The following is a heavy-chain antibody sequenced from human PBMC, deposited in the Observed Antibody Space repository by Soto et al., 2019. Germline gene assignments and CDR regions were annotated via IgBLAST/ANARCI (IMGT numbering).Heavy chain of an antibody. CDR3: ARAHYYDSSGYYPNFDY. J-gene: IGHJ4*02. CDR1: GYTFTSYD. CDR2: MNPNSGNT. D-gene: IGHD3-22*01. V-gene: IGHV1-8*01. Sequence: QVQLVQSGAEVKKPGASVKVSCKASGYTFTSYDINWVRQATGQGLEWMGWMNPNSGNTGYAQKFQGRVTMTXNXSXSXPYMELSSLRSEDTAVYYCARAHYYDSSGYYPNFDYWGQGTLVTVSS.